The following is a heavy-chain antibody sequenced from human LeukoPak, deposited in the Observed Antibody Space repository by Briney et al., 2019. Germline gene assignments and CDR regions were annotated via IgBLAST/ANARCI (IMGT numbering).Heavy chain of an antibody. CDR2: ISSGSTI. V-gene: IGHV3-11*04. Sequence: WGSLRLSCAASGFTFTDYYMSWIRQAPGKGLEWLSYISSGSTIYYADSVKGRFTISRDNAKNSLYLQMNSLRAEDTAVYYCARETRLRWTDYWGQGTLVTVSS. CDR3: ARETRLRWTDY. D-gene: IGHD5-24*01. J-gene: IGHJ4*02. CDR1: GFTFTDYY.